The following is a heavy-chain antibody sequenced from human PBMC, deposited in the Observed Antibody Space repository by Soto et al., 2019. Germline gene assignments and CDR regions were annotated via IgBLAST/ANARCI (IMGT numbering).Heavy chain of an antibody. J-gene: IGHJ6*02. Sequence: GGSLRLSCAASGFTFSSYWMHWVRQAPGKGLVWVSRINSDGSSTSYADSVKGRFTISRDNAKNTLYLQMNSLRAEDTAVYYCAREVFGYSGSYYNPISYYYYGMDVWGQGTTVTVSS. CDR1: GFTFSSYW. CDR2: INSDGSST. CDR3: AREVFGYSGSYYNPISYYYYGMDV. D-gene: IGHD1-26*01. V-gene: IGHV3-74*01.